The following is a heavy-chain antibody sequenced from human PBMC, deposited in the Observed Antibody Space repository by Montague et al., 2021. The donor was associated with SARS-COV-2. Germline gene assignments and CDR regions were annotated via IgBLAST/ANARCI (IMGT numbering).Heavy chain of an antibody. CDR1: GASISNGGYT. CDR2: IYQSGTT. J-gene: IGHJ5*02. CDR3: ARSMIRGGLNWFDP. Sequence: TLSLTCAVSGASISNGGYTWSWIRRPPGKGLEWIGYIYQSGTTRYTPSLKSRVTMSVDKSKNQFSLQLTSVIAADTAIYFCARSMIRGGLNWFDPWGQGTLVTVSS. V-gene: IGHV4-30-2*01. D-gene: IGHD3-10*01.